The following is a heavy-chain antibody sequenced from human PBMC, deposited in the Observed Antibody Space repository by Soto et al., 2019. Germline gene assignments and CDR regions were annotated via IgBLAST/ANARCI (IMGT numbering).Heavy chain of an antibody. Sequence: EVQLVESGGGLVKPGGSLRLSCAASGFTFSSYSMNWVRQAPGKGLEWVSSISSSSSYIYYADSVKGRFTISRDNAKNSLYLQMNSLSAEDTAVYYCARASYYYDGSGYHGYWGQGTLVTVSS. CDR2: ISSSSSYI. CDR1: GFTFSSYS. D-gene: IGHD3-22*01. J-gene: IGHJ4*02. V-gene: IGHV3-21*01. CDR3: ARASYYYDGSGYHGY.